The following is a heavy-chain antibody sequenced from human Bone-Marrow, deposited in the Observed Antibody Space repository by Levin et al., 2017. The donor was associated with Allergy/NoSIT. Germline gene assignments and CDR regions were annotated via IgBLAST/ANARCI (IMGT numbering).Heavy chain of an antibody. CDR3: ARESRVVAATNWFDP. D-gene: IGHD2-15*01. Sequence: ASVKVSCKASGGTFSSYAISWVRQAPGQGLEWMGRIIPILGIANYAQKFQGRVTITADKSTSTAYMELSSLRSEDTAVYYCARESRVVAATNWFDPWGQGTLVTVSS. J-gene: IGHJ5*02. CDR1: GGTFSSYA. CDR2: IIPILGIA. V-gene: IGHV1-69*04.